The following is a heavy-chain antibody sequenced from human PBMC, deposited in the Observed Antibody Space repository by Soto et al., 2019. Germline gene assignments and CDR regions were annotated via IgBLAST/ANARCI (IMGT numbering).Heavy chain of an antibody. V-gene: IGHV3-30-3*01. Sequence: QVQLVESGGGVVQPGRSLRLSCAASGFTFSSYAMHWVRQAPGKGLEWVAVISYDGSNKYYADSVKGRFTISRDNSKNTLYLQMNSLRAEDTAVDYWAREWLVRHFDYWGQGTLVTVSS. CDR2: ISYDGSNK. J-gene: IGHJ4*02. CDR3: AREWLVRHFDY. CDR1: GFTFSSYA. D-gene: IGHD6-19*01.